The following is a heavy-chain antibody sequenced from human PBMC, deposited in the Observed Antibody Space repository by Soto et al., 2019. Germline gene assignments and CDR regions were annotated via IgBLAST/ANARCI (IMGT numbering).Heavy chain of an antibody. CDR3: ATANCSGGSCYSVHFDY. CDR2: IRSKANSYAT. Sequence: EVQLVESGGGLVQPGGSLKLSCAASGFTFSGSAMHWVRQASGKGLEWVCRIRSKANSYATAYAASVKGRFTISRDDSKNTAYLQMNSLKTEDTAVYYCATANCSGGSCYSVHFDYWGQGTLVTVSS. J-gene: IGHJ4*02. D-gene: IGHD2-15*01. CDR1: GFTFSGSA. V-gene: IGHV3-73*01.